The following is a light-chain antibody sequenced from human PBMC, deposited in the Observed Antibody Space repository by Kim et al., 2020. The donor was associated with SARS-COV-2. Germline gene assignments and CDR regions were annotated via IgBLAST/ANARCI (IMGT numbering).Light chain of an antibody. Sequence: QSALTQPASVSGSPGQSITISCTGTSIDIGGYDYVSWYQQHPGEAPKLVIYDVSKRPSGVSNRFSGSKSGNTASLTISGLQADDEADYYCNSYTTSSPYFFGTGTKGTVL. CDR2: DVS. V-gene: IGLV2-14*01. J-gene: IGLJ1*01. CDR1: SIDIGGYDY. CDR3: NSYTTSSPYF.